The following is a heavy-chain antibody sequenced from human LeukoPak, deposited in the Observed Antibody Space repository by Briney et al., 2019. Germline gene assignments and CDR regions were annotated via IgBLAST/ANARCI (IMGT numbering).Heavy chain of an antibody. Sequence: SETLSLTCTVSGGSISSYYWSWIRQPPGRGLEWIGYIYYSGSTNYNPSLKSRVTISVDTSKNQFSLTLSSVTAADTAVYYCAREKGYYYYYMDVWGKGTTVTISS. CDR2: IYYSGST. J-gene: IGHJ6*03. V-gene: IGHV4-59*12. CDR1: GGSISSYY. CDR3: AREKGYYYYYMDV.